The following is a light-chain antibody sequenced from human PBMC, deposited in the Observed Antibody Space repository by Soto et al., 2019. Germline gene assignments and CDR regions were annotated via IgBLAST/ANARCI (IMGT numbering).Light chain of an antibody. CDR3: QHYDHLPRYT. Sequence: DIQTTQSPSSLSASVGDRVTITCQASQDIKNYLNWYQQKPGKAPKLLIYDAAILEAGVPSRFSGSGSGTEFTLTIRSLQPEDIAIYYCQHYDHLPRYTFAQGTRLEIK. V-gene: IGKV1-33*01. CDR1: QDIKNY. J-gene: IGKJ2*01. CDR2: DAA.